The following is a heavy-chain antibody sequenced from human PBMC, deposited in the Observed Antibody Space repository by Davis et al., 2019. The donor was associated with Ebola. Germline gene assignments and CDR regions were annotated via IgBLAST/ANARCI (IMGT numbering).Heavy chain of an antibody. CDR2: IDPSDSYT. Sequence: GESLKISCQGSGFRFTTYWISWVRQMPGKGLEWMGRIDPSDSYTISSPSFQGHVTMSADKSISTAYLQWSTLKASDTAMYYCARHGDSYSELWAWGQGTLVTVSS. V-gene: IGHV5-10-1*01. CDR3: ARHGDSYSELWA. J-gene: IGHJ5*02. D-gene: IGHD2-21*01. CDR1: GFRFTTYW.